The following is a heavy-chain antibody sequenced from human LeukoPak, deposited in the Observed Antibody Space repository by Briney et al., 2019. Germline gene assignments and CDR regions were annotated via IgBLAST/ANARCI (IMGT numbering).Heavy chain of an antibody. CDR2: INHSGST. J-gene: IGHJ4*02. V-gene: IGHV4-34*01. CDR1: GVSISSYY. CDR3: ARLGVYCSSTSCPEAY. Sequence: PSETLSLTCTVSGVSISSYYWSWIRQPPGKGLEWIGEINHSGSTNYNPSLKSRVTISVDTSKNQFSLKLSSVTAADTAVYYCARLGVYCSSTSCPEAYWGQGTLVTVSS. D-gene: IGHD2-2*01.